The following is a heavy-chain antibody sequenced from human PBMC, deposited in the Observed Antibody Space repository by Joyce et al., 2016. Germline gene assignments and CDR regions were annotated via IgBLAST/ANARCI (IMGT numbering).Heavy chain of an antibody. CDR3: TTPSCAN. J-gene: IGHJ4*02. CDR2: INSDDSRI. Sequence: VQLVEYGGGLVQPGGSLRLSFAASGIIFSNKEMNWVRQAPGKGLEWISSINSDDSRIHYADSVRGRFTISRDNARNSLFLEMNSLRVEDTAMDYCTTPSCANWGQGSLVTVSS. V-gene: IGHV3-48*03. CDR1: GIIFSNKE. D-gene: IGHD2-2*01.